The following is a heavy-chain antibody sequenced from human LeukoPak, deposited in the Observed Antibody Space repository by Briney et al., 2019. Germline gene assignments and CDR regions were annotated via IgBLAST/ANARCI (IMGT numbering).Heavy chain of an antibody. CDR1: GDSISSYY. D-gene: IGHD6-6*01. V-gene: IGHV4-4*09. CDR3: ARLTRLSTSPDRYYLDY. J-gene: IGHJ4*02. CDR2: IYTSGGT. Sequence: PSETLSLTCTVSGDSISSYYGRWIRQPPGKGLEWIGYIYTSGGTNYIPSLKGRVTISIDTSKNQFSLKLSSVTAADSAVYYCARLTRLSTSPDRYYLDYWGQGTLVTVSS.